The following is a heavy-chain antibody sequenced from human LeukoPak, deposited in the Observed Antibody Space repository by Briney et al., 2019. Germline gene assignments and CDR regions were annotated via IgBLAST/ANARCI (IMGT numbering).Heavy chain of an antibody. CDR2: TSGSGGST. Sequence: RPGGSLRLSCAASGFTFSSYAMSWVRQAPGKGLEWVSATSGSGGSTYYADSVKGRFTISRDNSKNTLYLQMNSLRAEDTAVYYCAKVVGQQLVPYYWGQGTLVTVSS. D-gene: IGHD6-13*01. J-gene: IGHJ4*02. CDR1: GFTFSSYA. V-gene: IGHV3-23*01. CDR3: AKVVGQQLVPYY.